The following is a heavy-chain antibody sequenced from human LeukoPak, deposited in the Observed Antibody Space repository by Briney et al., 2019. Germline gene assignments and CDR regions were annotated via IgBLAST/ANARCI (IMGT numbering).Heavy chain of an antibody. V-gene: IGHV3-30-3*01. CDR1: GFTFSSYA. CDR3: ARGADYGDSLDY. J-gene: IGHJ4*02. CDR2: ISYDGSNK. Sequence: QTGGSLRLSCAASGFTFSSYAMLWVRQAPGKGLEWVAVISYDGSNKYYADSVKGRFTISRDNSKNTLYLQMNSLRAEDTAVYYCARGADYGDSLDYWGQGTLVTVSS. D-gene: IGHD4-17*01.